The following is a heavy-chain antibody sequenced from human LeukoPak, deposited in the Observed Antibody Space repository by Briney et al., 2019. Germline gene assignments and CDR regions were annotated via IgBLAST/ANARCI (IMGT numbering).Heavy chain of an antibody. J-gene: IGHJ2*01. V-gene: IGHV3-30*03. D-gene: IGHD5-24*01. CDR3: ARVEMATIWYFDL. CDR2: ISDDGSII. CDR1: GYTFTGYY. Sequence: SCKASGYTFTGYYMHWVRQAPGKGLEWVAVISDDGSIIRYGDSVKGRFTISRDDSKNTLYLQMSSLRSEDTAMYYCARVEMATIWYFDLWGRGTLVTVSS.